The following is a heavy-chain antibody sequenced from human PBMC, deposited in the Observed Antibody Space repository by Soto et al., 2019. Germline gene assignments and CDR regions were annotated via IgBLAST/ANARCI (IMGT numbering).Heavy chain of an antibody. CDR1: GFTSSRYS. Sequence: GGSLRLSCAASGFTSSRYSISWVRQAPGKGLEWVSAISGSGGSTYYADSVKGRFTISRDNSKNTLYLQMNSLRAEDTAVYYCAKKGVVVVPAAEPDLDYWGQGTLVTVSS. D-gene: IGHD2-2*01. V-gene: IGHV3-23*01. CDR2: ISGSGGST. CDR3: AKKGVVVVPAAEPDLDY. J-gene: IGHJ4*02.